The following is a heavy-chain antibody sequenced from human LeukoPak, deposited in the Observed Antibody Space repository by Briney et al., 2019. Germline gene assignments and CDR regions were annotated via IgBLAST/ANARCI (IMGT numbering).Heavy chain of an antibody. CDR3: ARANDTLTGYFAFDI. CDR1: GFTLSDYY. J-gene: IGHJ3*02. Sequence: PGGSLRLSCAASGFTLSDYYMSWIRQAPGKGLEWISYITISGSTIYYADSVKGRFTISRDNAKNSLYLQMTSLRAEDTAVYYRARANDTLTGYFAFDIWGQGTMVTVSS. D-gene: IGHD3-9*01. V-gene: IGHV3-11*01. CDR2: ITISGSTI.